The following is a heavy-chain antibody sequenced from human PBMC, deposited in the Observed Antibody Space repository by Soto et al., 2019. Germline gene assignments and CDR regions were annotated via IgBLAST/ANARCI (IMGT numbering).Heavy chain of an antibody. J-gene: IGHJ4*02. Sequence: EVQLLESGGGSVQPGGSLRLSCAASGFTFSRYAMNWVRQAPGKGLERVSAISGSGDSTYYVDSVKGRFTISRDNSKNPLYLQMNSRRAEDPAVYYCARHRWPPYWGQGTLVTVSS. D-gene: IGHD6-13*01. CDR3: ARHRWPPY. CDR1: GFTFSRYA. V-gene: IGHV3-23*01. CDR2: ISGSGDST.